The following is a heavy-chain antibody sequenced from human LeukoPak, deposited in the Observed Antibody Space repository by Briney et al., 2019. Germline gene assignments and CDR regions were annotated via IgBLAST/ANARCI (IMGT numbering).Heavy chain of an antibody. D-gene: IGHD6-19*01. CDR2: IYSGGST. V-gene: IGHV3-66*01. CDR3: ASSGWYFGPSDY. J-gene: IGHJ4*02. CDR1: GFTVSSNY. Sequence: GGSLRLSCAASGFTVSSNYMSWVRQAPGKGLEWVSVIYSGGSTYYADSVKGRFTISRDNSKNTLYLQMGSLRVEDMAVYYCASSGWYFGPSDYWGQGTLVTVSS.